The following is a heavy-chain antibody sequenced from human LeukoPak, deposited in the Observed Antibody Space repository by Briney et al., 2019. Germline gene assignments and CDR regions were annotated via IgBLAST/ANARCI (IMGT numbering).Heavy chain of an antibody. J-gene: IGHJ6*02. CDR3: ARRGFDGDYGYYYYGMDV. D-gene: IGHD4-17*01. Sequence: GGSLRLSCAASGFTFSDYYMSWIRQAPGKGLEWVSYISRSGSTIYYADSVKGRSTISRDIAKNSLYLQMNSLRAEDTAVYYCARRGFDGDYGYYYYGMDVWGQGTTVTVSS. V-gene: IGHV3-11*01. CDR2: ISRSGSTI. CDR1: GFTFSDYY.